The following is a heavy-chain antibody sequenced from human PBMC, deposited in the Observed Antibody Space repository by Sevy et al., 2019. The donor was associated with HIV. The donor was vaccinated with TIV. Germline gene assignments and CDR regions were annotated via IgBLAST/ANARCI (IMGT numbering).Heavy chain of an antibody. V-gene: IGHV1-69*06. Sequence: ASVKVSCKASGGTFSSYAISWVRQAPGQGLEWMGGIIPIFGTANYAQKFQGRVTITADKSTSTAYMELSSLRSEDTAVYYCARDHYYGSRSYFNYWGQGTLVTVSS. CDR1: GGTFSSYA. J-gene: IGHJ4*02. CDR3: ARDHYYGSRSYFNY. CDR2: IIPIFGTA. D-gene: IGHD3-10*01.